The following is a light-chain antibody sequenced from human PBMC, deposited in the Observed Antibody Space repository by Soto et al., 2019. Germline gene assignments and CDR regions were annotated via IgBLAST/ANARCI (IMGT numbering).Light chain of an antibody. V-gene: IGKV3-11*01. CDR2: DAS. J-gene: IGKJ4*01. Sequence: EIVLTQSPGTLSLSPGERATLSCRASQTISSYLAWYQQKPGQAPRLLIYDASNRATGIPARFSGSGSGPDFTVTISSLEPEDFAVYYCQQRSNWPPLTFCGGTKVEIK. CDR3: QQRSNWPPLT. CDR1: QTISSY.